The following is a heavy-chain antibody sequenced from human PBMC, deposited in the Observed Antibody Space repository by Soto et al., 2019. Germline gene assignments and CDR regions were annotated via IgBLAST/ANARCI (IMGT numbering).Heavy chain of an antibody. J-gene: IGHJ3*02. V-gene: IGHV3-23*01. CDR2: ISGSGGST. D-gene: IGHD3-10*01. CDR3: AKDVTAGVRGAFDAFDI. CDR1: GFTFSSYA. Sequence: PGGSLRLSCAASGFTFSSYAMSWVRQAPGKGLEWVSAISGSGGSTYYADSVKGRFTISRDNSKNTLYLQMNSLRAEDTAVYYCAKDVTAGVRGAFDAFDIWGQGTMVTGSS.